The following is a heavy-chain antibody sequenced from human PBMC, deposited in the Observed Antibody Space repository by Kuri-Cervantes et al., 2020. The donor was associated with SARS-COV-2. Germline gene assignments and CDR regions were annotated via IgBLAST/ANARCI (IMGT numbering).Heavy chain of an antibody. CDR2: INHSGST. CDR1: GGSFSGYY. V-gene: IGHV4-34*01. J-gene: IGHJ6*02. Sequence: GSLRLSCAVYGGSFSGYYWSWIRQPPGKGLEWIGEINHSGSTNYNPSLKSRVTISVDTSKNQFSLKLSSVTAADTAVYYCARDQYYYYGMDVWGQGITVTVSS. CDR3: ARDQYYYYGMDV.